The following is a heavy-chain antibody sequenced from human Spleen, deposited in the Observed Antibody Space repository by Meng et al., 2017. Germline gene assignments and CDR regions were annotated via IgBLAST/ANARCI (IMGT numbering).Heavy chain of an antibody. V-gene: IGHV4-39*07. Sequence: SETLSLTCTVSGGSISSVSYYWGWIRQPPGKGLEWIGSIYYSGRTYYNPSLKSRVTISVDTSKNQFSLQLNSVTAADTAVYYCARDFSYYGSGSYYWGQGTLVTVSS. CDR1: GGSISSVSYY. D-gene: IGHD3-10*01. J-gene: IGHJ4*02. CDR2: IYYSGRT. CDR3: ARDFSYYGSGSYY.